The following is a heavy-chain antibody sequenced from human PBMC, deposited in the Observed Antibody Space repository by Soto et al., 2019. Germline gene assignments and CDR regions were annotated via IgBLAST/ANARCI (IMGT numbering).Heavy chain of an antibody. CDR3: ARHVNYYGSGSYYIDY. CDR2: IDPSDSYT. Sequence: GESLKISCKGSGYSFTSYWISWVRQMPGKGLEWMGRIDPSDSYTNYSPSFQGHVTISADKSISTAYLQWSSLKASDTAMYYCARHVNYYGSGSYYIDYWGQGTLVTVSS. D-gene: IGHD3-10*01. CDR1: GYSFTSYW. V-gene: IGHV5-10-1*01. J-gene: IGHJ4*02.